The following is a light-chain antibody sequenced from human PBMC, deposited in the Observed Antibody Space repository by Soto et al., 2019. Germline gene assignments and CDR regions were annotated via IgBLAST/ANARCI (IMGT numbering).Light chain of an antibody. CDR3: CSYTTSNTRQIV. V-gene: IGLV2-14*01. Sequence: QSVLTQPASVSGSPGQSITISCPGTSSDVGGYNYVSWYQQQPGKAPKFMIYDVTNRPSGVSNRFSGSKSGNTASLTISGLQAEDEADYYCCSYTTSNTRQIVFGTGTKVTV. J-gene: IGLJ1*01. CDR1: SSDVGGYNY. CDR2: DVT.